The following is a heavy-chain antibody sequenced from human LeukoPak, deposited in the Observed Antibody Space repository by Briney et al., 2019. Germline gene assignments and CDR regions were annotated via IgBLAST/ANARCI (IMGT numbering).Heavy chain of an antibody. CDR2: IRSNLYGGTP. CDR3: TRAFQQLTVFDS. D-gene: IGHD6-13*01. J-gene: IGHJ4*02. Sequence: GGSLTLSCAASGFTFNIYVMHWVRQAPGKGLEWVGFIRSNLYGGTPEYAASVKGRFTISRDDSNSIAYLEMNSLKTDDTAVYYCTRAFQQLTVFDSWGQGTLVTVSS. CDR1: GFTFNIYV. V-gene: IGHV3-49*04.